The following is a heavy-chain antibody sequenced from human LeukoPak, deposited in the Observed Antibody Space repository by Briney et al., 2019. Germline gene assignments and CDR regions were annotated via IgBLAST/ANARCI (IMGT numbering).Heavy chain of an antibody. CDR1: GGSISSYY. CDR3: ARTKAQGGQQLVLDY. V-gene: IGHV4-59*01. D-gene: IGHD6-13*01. Sequence: SETLSLTCTVSGGSISSYYWSWIRQPPGKGLEWIGYIYYSGSTNYNPSLKSRVTISVDTSKNQFSLKLSSVTAADTAVYYCARTKAQGGQQLVLDYWGQGTLVTVSS. J-gene: IGHJ4*02. CDR2: IYYSGST.